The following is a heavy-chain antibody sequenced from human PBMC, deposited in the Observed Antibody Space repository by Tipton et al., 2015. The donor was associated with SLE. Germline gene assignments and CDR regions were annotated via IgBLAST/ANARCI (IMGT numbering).Heavy chain of an antibody. CDR2: ISPSGGST. CDR1: GFTFRTYA. J-gene: IGHJ5*01. Sequence: SLRLSCAASGFTFRTYAMSWVRQAPGKGLEWVSAISPSGGSTNYADSVRGRFTISRDNAGKSVYLQMHGLTGDDTAVYYCARGGSSWYLYFNSWGQGSLVTVSS. V-gene: IGHV3-23*01. D-gene: IGHD6-13*01. CDR3: ARGGSSWYLYFNS.